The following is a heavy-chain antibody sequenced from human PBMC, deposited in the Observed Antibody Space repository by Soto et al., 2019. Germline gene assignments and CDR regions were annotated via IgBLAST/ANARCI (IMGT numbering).Heavy chain of an antibody. Sequence: SGAEVRQPGASVRISCKTSGYPFTSYTIYWVRQAPGQRLEWMGWVSAVNANTKYSQKFQGRITLVRDTSASAVYMELNSLTSEDTAIFYCARGRLYSTSWYFDYWGQGTLVTVSS. CDR2: VSAVNANT. CDR3: ARGRLYSTSWYFDY. J-gene: IGHJ4*02. CDR1: GYPFTSYT. D-gene: IGHD6-13*01. V-gene: IGHV1-3*01.